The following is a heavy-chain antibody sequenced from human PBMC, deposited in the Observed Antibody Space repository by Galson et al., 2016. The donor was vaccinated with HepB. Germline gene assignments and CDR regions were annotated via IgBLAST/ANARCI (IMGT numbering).Heavy chain of an antibody. Sequence: SVKVSCKASGDTFSSYGISWVRQAPRQGLEWMGGISRYNDNIYAQKFQGRVTLTRDTSTNTAYMELKSLRSDDTAVYYCARETLTGFAFDCWGQGTLVTVSS. J-gene: IGHJ4*02. D-gene: IGHD3-9*01. CDR3: ARETLTGFAFDC. V-gene: IGHV1-18*01. CDR1: GDTFSSYG. CDR2: ISRYNDN.